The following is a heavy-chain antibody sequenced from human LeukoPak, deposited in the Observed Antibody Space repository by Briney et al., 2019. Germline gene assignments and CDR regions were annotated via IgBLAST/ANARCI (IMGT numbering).Heavy chain of an antibody. Sequence: TLSLTCTVSGGSISSGDYYWRWIRQPPGKGLEWIGYIYYSGSTYHNPSLKSRVTISVDTSKNQFSLKLSSVTAADTAVYYCARSIRFLEWLLNYWGQGTLVTVSS. CDR3: ARSIRFLEWLLNY. CDR2: IYYSGST. J-gene: IGHJ4*02. V-gene: IGHV4-30-4*08. CDR1: GGSISSGDYY. D-gene: IGHD3-3*01.